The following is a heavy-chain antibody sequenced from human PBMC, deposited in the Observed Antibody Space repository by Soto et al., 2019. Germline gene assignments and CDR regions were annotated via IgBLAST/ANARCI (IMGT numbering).Heavy chain of an antibody. CDR2: IYYSGST. D-gene: IGHD2-2*02. Sequence: PSETLSLTCTVSCGSISSGDYYWSWIRQPPGKGLEWIGYIYYSGSTYYNPSLKSRVTISVDTSKNQFSLKLSSVTAADTAVYYCAREISKDIVVVPAAIRWFDPWGQGTLVTVSS. CDR3: AREISKDIVVVPAAIRWFDP. J-gene: IGHJ5*02. V-gene: IGHV4-30-4*01. CDR1: CGSISSGDYY.